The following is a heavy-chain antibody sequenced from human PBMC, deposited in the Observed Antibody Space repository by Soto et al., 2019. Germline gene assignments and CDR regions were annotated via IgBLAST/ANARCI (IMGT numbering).Heavy chain of an antibody. CDR3: AKAPGGDLDY. CDR2: ISGSGGST. CDR1: GFTFSSYA. D-gene: IGHD2-21*01. Sequence: GGSLRLSCAASGFTFSSYAMSWVRQAPGKGLEWVSAISGSGGSTYYADSVRGRFTISRDNSKTPLYLQMNSLRAEDTAVYYCAKAPGGDLDYWGQGTLVTVSS. V-gene: IGHV3-23*01. J-gene: IGHJ4*02.